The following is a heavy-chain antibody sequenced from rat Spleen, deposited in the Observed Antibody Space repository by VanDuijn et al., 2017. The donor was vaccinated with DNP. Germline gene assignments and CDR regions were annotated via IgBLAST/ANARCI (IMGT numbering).Heavy chain of an antibody. CDR1: GFTFSYYW. CDR3: ARRGYYGSYWYFDF. Sequence: EVQLVESGGDLVQPGRSLKLSCVASGFTFSYYWMTWIRHVPGKGLEWVASITSGGTTNYRDSVKGRFTISRDNAKNTLYLQMDSLRSEDTATYYCARRGYYGSYWYFDFWGPGTMVTVSS. CDR2: ITSGGTT. D-gene: IGHD1-6*01. J-gene: IGHJ1*01. V-gene: IGHV5-31*01.